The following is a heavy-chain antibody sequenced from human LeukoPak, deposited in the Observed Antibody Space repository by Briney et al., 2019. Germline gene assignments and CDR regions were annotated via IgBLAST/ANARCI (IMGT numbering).Heavy chain of an antibody. CDR3: ARDRCNSTTCASRGAVDI. CDR1: GGSISNYY. J-gene: IGHJ3*02. D-gene: IGHD2-2*01. V-gene: IGHV4-4*07. CDR2: IYTSGST. Sequence: PSETLSLTCTVSGGSISNYYWSWIRQPAGKGLEWIGRIYTSGSTNYNPSLTSRVTMSVDTSKNQFSLKLTSVTAADTAVYYCARDRCNSTTCASRGAVDIWGQGTIVTVSS.